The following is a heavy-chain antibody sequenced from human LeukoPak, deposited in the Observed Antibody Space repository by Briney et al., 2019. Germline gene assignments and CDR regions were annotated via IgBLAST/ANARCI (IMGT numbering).Heavy chain of an antibody. J-gene: IGHJ4*02. CDR3: ATSDSGSIFGVVISF. CDR1: GYSISSGYY. D-gene: IGHD3-3*01. Sequence: SETLSPTCAVSGYSISSGYYWGWIRQSPGKGLEWIGSISHGGSAYYTPSLRSRVTMSVDTSKNQFFLKLSSVTAADTAVYYCATSDSGSIFGVVISFWGQGTLVTVSS. V-gene: IGHV4-38-2*01. CDR2: ISHGGSA.